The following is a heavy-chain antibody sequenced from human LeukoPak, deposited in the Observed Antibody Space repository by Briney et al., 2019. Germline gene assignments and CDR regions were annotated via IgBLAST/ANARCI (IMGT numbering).Heavy chain of an antibody. CDR3: ATWRYGDYWFDP. J-gene: IGHJ5*02. V-gene: IGHV1-8*03. CDR2: MNPNSGNT. CDR1: GYTFTSYD. Sequence: GASVKVSCKASGYTFTSYDINWVRQATGQGLEWMGWMNPNSGNTGYAQKFQGRVTITRNTSISTAYMELSGLRSEDTAVYYCATWRYGDYWFDPWGQGTLVTVSS. D-gene: IGHD4-17*01.